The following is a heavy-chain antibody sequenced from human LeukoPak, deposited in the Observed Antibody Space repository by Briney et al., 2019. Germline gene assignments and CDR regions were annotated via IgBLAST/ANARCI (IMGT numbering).Heavy chain of an antibody. CDR3: AIAFQQHHDAFDI. D-gene: IGHD6-13*01. V-gene: IGHV3-21*01. Sequence: GGSLRLSCAASGLTFSSYSMNWVRQAPGKGLEWVSSISSSSSYIYYADSVKGRFTISRDNAKNSLYLQMNSLRAEDTAVYYCAIAFQQHHDAFDIWGQGTMVTVSS. CDR2: ISSSSSYI. J-gene: IGHJ3*02. CDR1: GLTFSSYS.